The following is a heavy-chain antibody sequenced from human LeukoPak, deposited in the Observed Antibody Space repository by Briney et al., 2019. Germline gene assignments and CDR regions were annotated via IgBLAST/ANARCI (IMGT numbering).Heavy chain of an antibody. J-gene: IGHJ3*02. CDR3: ARTYYDILTGYLPGDI. Sequence: GASVKVSCKASGYTFTSYDINWVRQATGQGLEWMGWMNPNSGNTGYAQKFQGRVTMTRDTSTSTVYMKLSSLRSEDTAVYYCARTYYDILTGYLPGDIWGQGTMVTVSS. D-gene: IGHD3-9*01. CDR2: MNPNSGNT. V-gene: IGHV1-8*02. CDR1: GYTFTSYD.